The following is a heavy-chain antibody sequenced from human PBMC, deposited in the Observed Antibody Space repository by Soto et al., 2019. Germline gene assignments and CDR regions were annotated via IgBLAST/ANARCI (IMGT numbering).Heavy chain of an antibody. CDR2: FSYSGST. J-gene: IGHJ4*02. Sequence: SETLSLTCTVSGASISSYDWSWIRRPPGKGLEWIGHFSYSGSTNYKPSLKSRVTISVDTSKKQFSLKLTSVTAADTAVYYCARGRDGYNYPNFDYWGQGTLVTVSS. CDR1: GASISSYD. V-gene: IGHV4-59*01. CDR3: ARGRDGYNYPNFDY. D-gene: IGHD5-12*01.